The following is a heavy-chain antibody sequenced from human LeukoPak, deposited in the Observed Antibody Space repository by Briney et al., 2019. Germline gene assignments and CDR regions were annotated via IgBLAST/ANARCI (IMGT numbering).Heavy chain of an antibody. V-gene: IGHV3-21*01. Sequence: GGSLRLSCAASGFTFSNYSMNWVRQAPGKGLEWVSSISSSSSYIYYADSVKGRFTISRDNAKNSLYLQMNSLRAEDTAVYYCARDVPYYYESSGYYSLGFDIWGQGTVVTVSS. CDR2: ISSSSSYI. CDR1: GFTFSNYS. D-gene: IGHD3-22*01. CDR3: ARDVPYYYESSGYYSLGFDI. J-gene: IGHJ3*02.